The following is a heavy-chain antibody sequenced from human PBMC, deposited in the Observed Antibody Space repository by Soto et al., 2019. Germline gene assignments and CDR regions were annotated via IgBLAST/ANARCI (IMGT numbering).Heavy chain of an antibody. CDR2: ISGSGAST. V-gene: IGHV3-23*01. Sequence: GGSLRLSCAASAFPFTNYAMSWVRQAPGKGLEWVSAISGSGASTYYADFVKGRFTISRDNSKNTLYLQMNSLRAEDTAVYYCASHLTAGQLGGLPYRGQGTLVTVSX. J-gene: IGHJ4*02. CDR3: ASHLTAGQLGGLPY. D-gene: IGHD6-13*01. CDR1: AFPFTNYA.